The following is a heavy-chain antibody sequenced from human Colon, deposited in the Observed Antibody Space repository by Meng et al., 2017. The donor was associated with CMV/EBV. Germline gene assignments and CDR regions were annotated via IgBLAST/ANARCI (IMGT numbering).Heavy chain of an antibody. J-gene: IGHJ4*02. Sequence: SCAASGFTFDDYGMSWVRQAPGKGLEWVSGINWNGGSTGYADSVKGRFTISRDNAKNSLYLQMNSLRAEDTALYYCARVDGSSWYLDYWGQGTLVTVSS. V-gene: IGHV3-20*04. D-gene: IGHD6-13*01. CDR2: INWNGGST. CDR1: GFTFDDYG. CDR3: ARVDGSSWYLDY.